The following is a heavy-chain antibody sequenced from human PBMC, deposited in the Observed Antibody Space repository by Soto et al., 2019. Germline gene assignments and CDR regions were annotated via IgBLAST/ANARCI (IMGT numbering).Heavy chain of an antibody. CDR3: ARVRVGYDFWSGYYFGY. D-gene: IGHD3-3*01. J-gene: IGHJ4*02. CDR2: IKQDGSEK. CDR1: GVTFSSYW. V-gene: IGHV3-7*01. Sequence: GGSLRLSCAASGVTFSSYWMSWVRQAPGKGLEWVANIKQDGSEKYYVDSVKGRFTISRDNAKNSLYLQMNSLRAEDTAVYYCARVRVGYDFWSGYYFGYWGQGTLVTVPQ.